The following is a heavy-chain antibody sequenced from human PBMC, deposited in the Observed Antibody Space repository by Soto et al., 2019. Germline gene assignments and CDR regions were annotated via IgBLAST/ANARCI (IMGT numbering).Heavy chain of an antibody. V-gene: IGHV4-59*01. Sequence: SETLSLTCTVSGCSISSYYWSWIRQPPGKGLEWIGYIYYSGSTDYNPSLKSRVTISVDTSKNQFSLKLSSVTAADTAVYYCARDLKYSSSPEDYYGMDVWGQGTTVTVSS. J-gene: IGHJ6*02. CDR1: GCSISSYY. CDR3: ARDLKYSSSPEDYYGMDV. D-gene: IGHD6-13*01. CDR2: IYYSGST.